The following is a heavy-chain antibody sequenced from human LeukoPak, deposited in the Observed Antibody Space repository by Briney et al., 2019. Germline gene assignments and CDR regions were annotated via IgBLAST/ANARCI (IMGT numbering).Heavy chain of an antibody. CDR3: ARGLGLARASYYDSRSAFDI. CDR2: IYYTGSA. J-gene: IGHJ3*02. V-gene: IGHV4-39*07. CDR1: GGSISSSNYY. Sequence: SETLSLTCTVSGGSISSSNYYWGWIRQPPGRGLEWIGSIYYTGSAYYIPSLKSRVTISVDTPKNQFSLKLSSVTAADTAVYYCARGLGLARASYYDSRSAFDIWGQGTMVTVSS. D-gene: IGHD3-22*01.